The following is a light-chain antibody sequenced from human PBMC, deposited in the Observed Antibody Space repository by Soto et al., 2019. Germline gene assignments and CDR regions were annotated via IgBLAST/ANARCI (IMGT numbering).Light chain of an antibody. J-gene: IGKJ5*01. Sequence: EIVMTQSPATLSVSPGERATLSCRASESISSALAWYQQKPGQAPRLLIYDASIRATDFPARFSGSGYGTDFTLTISSLQSEDFAVYYCQQYTIWPITFGQGTRREIK. CDR3: QQYTIWPIT. CDR1: ESISSA. CDR2: DAS. V-gene: IGKV3D-15*01.